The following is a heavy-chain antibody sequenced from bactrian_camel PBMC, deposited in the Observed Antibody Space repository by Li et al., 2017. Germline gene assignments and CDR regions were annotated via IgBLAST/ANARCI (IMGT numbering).Heavy chain of an antibody. CDR2: IYIGGGSA. CDR1: GGTYSGNC. D-gene: IGHD2*01. Sequence: HVQLVESGGGSVRAGGSLRLSCSISGGTYSGNCMAWFRQAPGKKRDQVATIYIGGGSAVYDDSVRGRFTISQDNSKNTLYLQMNSLKPEDTAAHHCAAEEGYYSCGYWARGPRSPSP. V-gene: IGHV3S54*01. J-gene: IGHJ4*01.